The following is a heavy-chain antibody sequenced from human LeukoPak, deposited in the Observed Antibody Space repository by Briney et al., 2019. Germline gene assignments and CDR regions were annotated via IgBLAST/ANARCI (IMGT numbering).Heavy chain of an antibody. J-gene: IGHJ4*02. Sequence: SETLSLTCGAYGGSFSGYYWSWIRQPPGKGLEWLGEINHSGSTNYNPSLKSRVTISIDTSKNQFSLRLSSVTAADTAVYYCARLVGFGELSNTFDYWGQGALVTVSS. CDR2: INHSGST. CDR3: ARLVGFGELSNTFDY. D-gene: IGHD3-10*01. CDR1: GGSFSGYY. V-gene: IGHV4-34*01.